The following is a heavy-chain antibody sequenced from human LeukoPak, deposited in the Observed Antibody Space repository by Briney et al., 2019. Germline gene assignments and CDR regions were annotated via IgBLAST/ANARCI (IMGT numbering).Heavy chain of an antibody. Sequence: GGSLRLSCAASGLTFSSYAMSWVRQAPGKGLEWVSAISGSGGSTYYADSVKGRFTISRDNSKNTLYLQMNSLRAEDTAVYYCAKLSRVYSSSWYFDYWGQGTLVTVSS. CDR1: GLTFSSYA. J-gene: IGHJ4*02. D-gene: IGHD6-13*01. CDR3: AKLSRVYSSSWYFDY. V-gene: IGHV3-23*01. CDR2: ISGSGGST.